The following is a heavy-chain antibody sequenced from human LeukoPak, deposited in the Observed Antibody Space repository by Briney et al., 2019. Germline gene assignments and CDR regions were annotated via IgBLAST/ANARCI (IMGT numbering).Heavy chain of an antibody. V-gene: IGHV4-39*07. D-gene: IGHD4-23*01. CDR1: GGSISSYY. CDR3: ARNDYGGLAD. CDR2: IYYSGST. J-gene: IGHJ4*02. Sequence: SETLSLTCTVSGGSISSYYWGWIRQPPGKGLEWIGSIYYSGSTYYNPSLKSRVTISVDTSKNQFSLKLSSVTAADTAVYYCARNDYGGLADWGQGTLVTVSS.